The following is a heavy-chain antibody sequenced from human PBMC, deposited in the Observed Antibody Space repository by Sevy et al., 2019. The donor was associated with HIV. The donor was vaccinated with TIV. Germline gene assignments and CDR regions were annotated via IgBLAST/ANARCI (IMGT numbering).Heavy chain of an antibody. Sequence: GGSLRLSCAASGFTFSDYYMSWIRQAPGKGLEWVSYISSSSSYTNYADSVKGRFTRSRDKAKNSLYLQMNSLRAEDAAVYYWARVRWELRAFDIWGQGTMVTVSS. CDR2: ISSSSSYT. V-gene: IGHV3-11*06. D-gene: IGHD1-26*01. CDR1: GFTFSDYY. J-gene: IGHJ3*02. CDR3: ARVRWELRAFDI.